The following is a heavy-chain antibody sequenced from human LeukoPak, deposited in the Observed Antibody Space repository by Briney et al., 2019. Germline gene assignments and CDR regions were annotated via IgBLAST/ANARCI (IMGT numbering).Heavy chain of an antibody. D-gene: IGHD5-12*01. CDR1: GFTFSSYA. CDR3: AKQGGYDFGWFDP. V-gene: IGHV3-23*01. CDR2: LSGSGDST. J-gene: IGHJ5*02. Sequence: PGASLRLSCAASGFTFSSYAMSWVRQAPGKGLEWVSGLSGSGDSTYYADSVKGRFTISGDNSKNTLYLQMNSLRAEDTAVYYCAKQGGYDFGWFDPWGQGTLVTVSS.